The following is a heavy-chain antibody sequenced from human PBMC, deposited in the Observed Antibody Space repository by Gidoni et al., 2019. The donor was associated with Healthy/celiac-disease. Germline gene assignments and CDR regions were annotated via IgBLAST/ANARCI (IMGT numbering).Heavy chain of an antibody. D-gene: IGHD3-22*01. CDR3: ARGMRITMIVVVPKRGAFDI. V-gene: IGHV4-34*01. CDR2: INHSGST. J-gene: IGHJ3*02. CDR1: GGSFSGYY. Sequence: QVQLQQWGAGLLKPSETLSLTCAVYGGSFSGYYWSWIRQPPGKGLEWIGEINHSGSTNYNPPLKSRVTISVDTSKNQFSLKLSSVTAADTAVYYCARGMRITMIVVVPKRGAFDIWGQGTMVTVSS.